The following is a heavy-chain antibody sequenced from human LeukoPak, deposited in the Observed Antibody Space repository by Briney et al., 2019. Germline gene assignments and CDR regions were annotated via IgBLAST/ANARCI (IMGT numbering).Heavy chain of an antibody. J-gene: IGHJ4*02. CDR1: GVTFSGSA. CDR3: TGRGLDY. CDR2: IRDKANNYAT. V-gene: IGHV3-73*01. Sequence: GGFLKLSCAASGVTFSGSAMHWVRQAFRKGLEWVGRIRDKANNYATAYAASVKGRFTISRDDSKNTAYLQMNSLKTDDTAVYYCTGRGLDYWGQGILVTVSS.